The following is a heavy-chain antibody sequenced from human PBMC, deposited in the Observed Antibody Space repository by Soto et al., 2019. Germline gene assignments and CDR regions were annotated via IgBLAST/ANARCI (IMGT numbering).Heavy chain of an antibody. V-gene: IGHV1-2*04. CDR3: ARFRYYYDSSGYSFPSGFDY. CDR2: INPNSGGT. CDR1: GYTFTGYY. J-gene: IGHJ4*02. Sequence: GASVKVSCKASGYTFTGYYMHWVRQAPGQGLEWMGWINPNSGGTNYAQKFQGWVTMTRDTSISTAYMELSRLRSDDTAVYYCARFRYYYDSSGYSFPSGFDYWGQGTLVTVSS. D-gene: IGHD3-22*01.